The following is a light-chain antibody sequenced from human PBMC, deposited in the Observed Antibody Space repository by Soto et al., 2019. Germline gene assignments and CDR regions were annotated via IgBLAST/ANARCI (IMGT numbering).Light chain of an antibody. CDR3: QQYSSNLYT. Sequence: EIQMTQSPSTLSASVGDRVTITCRASQSISTHLAWYPQKPGKAPEVLIYDASTWESGVPSRFSGSGSGTKFTLTISSLQPDDFATYYCQQYSSNLYTFGQGTKLEIK. J-gene: IGKJ2*01. CDR2: DAS. V-gene: IGKV1-5*01. CDR1: QSISTH.